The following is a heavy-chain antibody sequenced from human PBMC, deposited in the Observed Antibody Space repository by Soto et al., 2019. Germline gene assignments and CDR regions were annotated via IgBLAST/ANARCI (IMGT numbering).Heavy chain of an antibody. CDR3: ARLPTEHDFWSAADAFDI. D-gene: IGHD3-3*01. J-gene: IGHJ3*02. Sequence: SETLSLTCAVSGGSISSSSYYWGWIRQPPGKGLEWIGSIYYSGSTYYNPSLKSRVTISVDTSKNQFSLKLSSVTAADTAVYYCARLPTEHDFWSAADAFDIWGQGTMVTVSS. CDR1: GGSISSSSYY. V-gene: IGHV4-39*01. CDR2: IYYSGST.